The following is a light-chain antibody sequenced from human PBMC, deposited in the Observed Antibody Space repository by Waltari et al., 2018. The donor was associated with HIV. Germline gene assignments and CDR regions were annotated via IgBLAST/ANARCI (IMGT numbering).Light chain of an antibody. CDR1: SGSIASNY. CDR3: QSYDNENPVL. V-gene: IGLV6-57*01. CDR2: KDD. J-gene: IGLJ2*01. Sequence: NFMLTQPHSVSDSPGKTVTISCTRSSGSIASNYVQWYQQRPGSSPTTVIYKDDQRPSGVPDRFSGSIDSSSNSASLTISGLRPEDEADYYCQSYDNENPVLFGGGTKLTVL.